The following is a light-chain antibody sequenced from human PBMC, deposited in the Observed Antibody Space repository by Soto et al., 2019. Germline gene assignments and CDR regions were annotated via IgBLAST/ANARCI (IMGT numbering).Light chain of an antibody. CDR3: QQRSNWLT. CDR2: DAS. Sequence: EIVLTQSPATLSLSPGERATLSCRASQSVSSYLAWYQQKPGQAPRLLIYDASNRATGIPARFSGSGSGTDFTLTISSLEPADFAVYYCQQRSNWLTFGGGTQVEIK. J-gene: IGKJ4*01. V-gene: IGKV3-11*01. CDR1: QSVSSY.